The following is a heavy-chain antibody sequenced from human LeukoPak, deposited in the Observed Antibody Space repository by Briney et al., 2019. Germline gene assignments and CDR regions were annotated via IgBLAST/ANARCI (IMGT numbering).Heavy chain of an antibody. CDR1: GFPFGTYG. CDR2: IRSDGSST. V-gene: IGHV3-30*02. J-gene: IGHJ4*02. Sequence: GGSLRLSCDASGFPFGTYGMHGVCQAPGKGLEWVAFIRSDGSSTYYADSVKGRFTISRDNSKNTLYLQINSLRAEDTAVYYCAKDSRNTITFGGVIPDWGQGTLVTVSS. D-gene: IGHD3-16*02. CDR3: AKDSRNTITFGGVIPD.